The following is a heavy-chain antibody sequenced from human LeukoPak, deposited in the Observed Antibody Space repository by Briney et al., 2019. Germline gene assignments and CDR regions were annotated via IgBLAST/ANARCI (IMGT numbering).Heavy chain of an antibody. V-gene: IGHV3-23*01. CDR1: GFTLTNYA. Sequence: PGRSLRLSCAASGFTLTNYALTWVRQAPGKGLEFVSGISDRGDTTYYADSVKGRFTISRDNSKSTLSLQMHSLRAEDTAVYYCAKSSGGFYPVIDFWGQGTLVTVSS. J-gene: IGHJ4*02. CDR2: ISDRGDTT. CDR3: AKSSGGFYPVIDF. D-gene: IGHD3-22*01.